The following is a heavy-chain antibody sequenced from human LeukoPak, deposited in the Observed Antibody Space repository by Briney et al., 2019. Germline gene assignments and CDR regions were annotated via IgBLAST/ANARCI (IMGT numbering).Heavy chain of an antibody. CDR3: ARDSGDSSSSAYIDY. Sequence: GGSLRLSCAASGFTFSSYAMHWVRQAPGKGLEWVAVISYDGSNKYYADSVKGRFTISRDNSKNTPYLQMNSLRAEDTAVYYCARDSGDSSSSAYIDYWGQGTLVTVSS. CDR1: GFTFSSYA. J-gene: IGHJ4*02. V-gene: IGHV3-30-3*01. CDR2: ISYDGSNK. D-gene: IGHD6-6*01.